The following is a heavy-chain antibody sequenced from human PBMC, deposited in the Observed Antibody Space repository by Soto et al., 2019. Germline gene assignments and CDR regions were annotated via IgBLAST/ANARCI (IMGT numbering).Heavy chain of an antibody. V-gene: IGHV5-51*02. CDR1: GYSFTSYW. CDR2: IYPGDSDT. D-gene: IGHD3-22*01. J-gene: IGHJ3*02. CDR3: ASSRDYDSSGYPHAFDI. Sequence: GESLKISCKGSGYSFTSYWSGWVRQMPGKGLEWMGIIYPGDSDTRYSPSFQGQVTISADKSISTAYLQWSSLKASDTAMYYCASSRDYDSSGYPHAFDIWGQGTMVTVSS.